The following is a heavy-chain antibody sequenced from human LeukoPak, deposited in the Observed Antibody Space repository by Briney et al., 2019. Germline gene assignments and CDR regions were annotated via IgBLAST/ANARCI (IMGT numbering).Heavy chain of an antibody. CDR2: IWYDGSNK. J-gene: IGHJ6*02. Sequence: GGSLRLSCAASGFTFSSYGMHWVRQAPGKGLEWVAVIWYDGSNKYYADSVKGRFTISRDNSKNALYLQMNSLRAEDTAVYYCARDKEQWLRGHYYYGMDVWGQGTTVTVSS. CDR3: ARDKEQWLRGHYYYGMDV. V-gene: IGHV3-33*01. D-gene: IGHD6-19*01. CDR1: GFTFSSYG.